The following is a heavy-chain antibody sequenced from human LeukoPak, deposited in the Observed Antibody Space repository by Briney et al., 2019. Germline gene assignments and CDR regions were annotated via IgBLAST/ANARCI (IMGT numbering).Heavy chain of an antibody. Sequence: GGSLRLSCAASGFTFSSYAMSWVRQAPGKGLEWVSAISGSGGSTYYADSVKGRFTISRDNSKNTLYLQMDSLRAEDTAVYYCAGESGNIFWRHWGQGTLVTVSS. CDR2: ISGSGGST. J-gene: IGHJ4*02. CDR3: AGESGNIFWRH. D-gene: IGHD3-3*01. CDR1: GFTFSSYA. V-gene: IGHV3-23*01.